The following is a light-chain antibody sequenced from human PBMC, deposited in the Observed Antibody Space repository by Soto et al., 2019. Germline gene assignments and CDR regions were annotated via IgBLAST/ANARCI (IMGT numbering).Light chain of an antibody. CDR2: EVS. V-gene: IGLV2-14*01. J-gene: IGLJ1*01. Sequence: QSPLTQPASFSGSPGQSITISCTGTSSDVGGYNYVSWYQQHPGKAPKLMIYEVSNRPSGVSNRFSVSKSGNTASLTISGLQAEDEADYYCSSYTSISTLYVFGTGTKVTVL. CDR3: SSYTSISTLYV. CDR1: SSDVGGYNY.